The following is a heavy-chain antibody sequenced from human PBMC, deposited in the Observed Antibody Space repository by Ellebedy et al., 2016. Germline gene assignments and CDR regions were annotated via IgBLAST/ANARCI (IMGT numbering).Heavy chain of an antibody. CDR3: ARDTGAYCSSTSCYDVVGAAEPTAGIDY. CDR1: SYTFTSYG. CDR2: ISAYNGNT. V-gene: IGHV1-18*01. Sequence: ASVKVSXKASSYTFTSYGISWVRQAPGQGLEWMGWISAYNGNTNYAQKLQGRVTMTTDTSTSTAYMELRSLRSDDTAVYYCARDTGAYCSSTSCYDVVGAAEPTAGIDYWGQGTLVTVSS. D-gene: IGHD2-2*01. J-gene: IGHJ4*02.